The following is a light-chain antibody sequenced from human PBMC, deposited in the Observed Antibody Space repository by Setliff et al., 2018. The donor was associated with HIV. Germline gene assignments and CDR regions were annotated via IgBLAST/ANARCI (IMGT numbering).Light chain of an antibody. V-gene: IGLV2-14*03. CDR2: DVS. CDR1: SSDVGGYYS. CDR3: TSYTSSDIYV. Sequence: QSALTQPASVSGSPGQSITISCTGISSDVGGYYSVSWYQQHPGKAPKLMIYDVSKRPSGVSDRFSGSKSGNTASLTISGLQAEDEADYYCTSYTSSDIYVFATGTKGTVL. J-gene: IGLJ1*01.